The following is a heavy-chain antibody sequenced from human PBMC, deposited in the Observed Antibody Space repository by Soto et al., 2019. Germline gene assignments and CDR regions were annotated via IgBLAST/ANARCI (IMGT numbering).Heavy chain of an antibody. V-gene: IGHV3-48*03. CDR3: ARDRSYASGIYPFPFDL. J-gene: IGHJ3*01. Sequence: GGSPRLSCGASRFTFSDFEMNWVRQAPGKGLEWVSYISTSGSKIYYADSVKGRFTISRDNAKNSLYLQMNSLRAEDTGLYYCARDRSYASGIYPFPFDLWGQGTMVTVSS. CDR1: RFTFSDFE. D-gene: IGHD3-10*01. CDR2: ISTSGSKI.